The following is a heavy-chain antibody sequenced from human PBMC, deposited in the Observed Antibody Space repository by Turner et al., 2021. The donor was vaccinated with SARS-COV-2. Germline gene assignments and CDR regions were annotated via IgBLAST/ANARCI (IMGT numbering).Heavy chain of an antibody. CDR1: GYIFINYD. J-gene: IGHJ4*02. CDR2: INPSGGGT. Sequence: QVQLVQSGAEVKKPGASVKVSCKASGYIFINYDIHWVRQAPGQGLEWVGIINPSGGGTRYAQKFRGRVTMTRDTSTSTVSMELSSLRSEDTAVYYCARGELWSFSSYDNWGQGTLVTVSS. CDR3: ARGELWSFSSYDN. V-gene: IGHV1-46*03. D-gene: IGHD3-10*01.